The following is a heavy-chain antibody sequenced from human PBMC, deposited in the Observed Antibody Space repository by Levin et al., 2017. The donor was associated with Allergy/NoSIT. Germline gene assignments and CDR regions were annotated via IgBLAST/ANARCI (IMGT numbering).Heavy chain of an antibody. J-gene: IGHJ5*02. CDR1: GFTFSSYA. Sequence: GGSLRLSCAASGFTFSSYAMSWVRQAPGKGLEWVSAISGSGGSTYYADSVKGRFTISRDNSKNTLYLQMNSLRAEDTAVYYCAKNPLVVVTAIFHWFDPWGQGTLVTVSS. CDR2: ISGSGGST. CDR3: AKNPLVVVTAIFHWFDP. V-gene: IGHV3-23*01. D-gene: IGHD2-21*02.